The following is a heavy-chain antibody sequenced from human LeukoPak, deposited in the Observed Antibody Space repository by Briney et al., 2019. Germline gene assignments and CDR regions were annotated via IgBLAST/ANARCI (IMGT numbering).Heavy chain of an antibody. D-gene: IGHD3-10*01. CDR2: ISYDGSNK. CDR3: ASPGVTMVRGTGSFFDY. Sequence: PGGSLRLSCAASGFTFSNYAMHWVRQAPGKGLEWVAVISYDGSNKYYADSVKGRFTISRDNSKNTLYLQMNSLRAEDTAVYYCASPGVTMVRGTGSFFDYWGQGTLVTVSS. V-gene: IGHV3-30-3*01. J-gene: IGHJ4*02. CDR1: GFTFSNYA.